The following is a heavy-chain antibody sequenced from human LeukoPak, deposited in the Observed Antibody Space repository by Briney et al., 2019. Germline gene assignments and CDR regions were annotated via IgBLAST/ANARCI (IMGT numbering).Heavy chain of an antibody. CDR2: ISSSSSYI. V-gene: IGHV3-21*01. CDR3: ARAGAGQGFDY. J-gene: IGHJ4*02. Sequence: GGSLRLSCAASAFTFSSYSMNLVRQAPGKGLEWVSSISSSSSYIYYADSVKGRFTISRDNAKNSLYLQMNSLRAEDTAVYYCARAGAGQGFDYWGQGTLVTVSS. D-gene: IGHD1-1*01. CDR1: AFTFSSYS.